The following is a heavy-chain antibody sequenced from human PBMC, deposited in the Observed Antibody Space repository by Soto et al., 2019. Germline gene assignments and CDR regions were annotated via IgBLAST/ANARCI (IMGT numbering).Heavy chain of an antibody. Sequence: SETLSLTCTVSGGSIRSGDSYWSWIRQPPGNGLEWIGYIYYIGSTYYNPSLKSRVTISLDTSKNQFSLNLSSVTAADTAVYYCARTHYSDRSGTDYWGEGT. CDR2: IYYIGST. CDR3: ARTHYSDRSGTDY. CDR1: GGSIRSGDSY. V-gene: IGHV4-30-4*01. J-gene: IGHJ4*02. D-gene: IGHD3-22*01.